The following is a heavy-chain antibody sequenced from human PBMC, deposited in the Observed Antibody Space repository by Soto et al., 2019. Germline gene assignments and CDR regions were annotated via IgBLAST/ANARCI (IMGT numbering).Heavy chain of an antibody. D-gene: IGHD1-26*01. J-gene: IGHJ4*02. Sequence: VGSLRLSCAASGFTCGNYGMRWVRQAPGKGLEWVSAISGSGGSTYYADSVKGRFTISRDNSKNTLYLQMNSLRAEDTAVYYCAKDPRVGASPRDYRGQGTPVTVTP. V-gene: IGHV3-23*01. CDR2: ISGSGGST. CDR1: GFTCGNYG. CDR3: AKDPRVGASPRDY.